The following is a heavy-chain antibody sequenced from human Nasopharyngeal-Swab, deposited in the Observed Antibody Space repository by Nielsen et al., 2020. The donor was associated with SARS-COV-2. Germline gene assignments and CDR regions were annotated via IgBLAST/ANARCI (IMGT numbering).Heavy chain of an antibody. CDR2: ISSSGSPI. CDR3: AREDTDYYDSSGYFDY. CDR1: GFTFSDYY. V-gene: IGHV3-11*01. J-gene: IGHJ4*02. D-gene: IGHD3-22*01. Sequence: GGSLRLSCAASGFTFSDYYMSWIRQAPGKGLEWVSYISSSGSPIYYADSVKGRFTISRDNAKNSLYLQMNSLRAEDTAVYYCAREDTDYYDSSGYFDYWGQGTLVTVSS.